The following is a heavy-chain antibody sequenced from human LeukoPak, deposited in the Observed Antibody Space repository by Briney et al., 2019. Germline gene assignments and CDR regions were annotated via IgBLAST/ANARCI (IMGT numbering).Heavy chain of an antibody. CDR3: ARVIGGAIDH. J-gene: IGHJ4*02. D-gene: IGHD2-15*01. Sequence: GGSLRLSCAASGFTFSLYSMTWVRQAPGKGLEWVANIAPDGSTQNYVDSLEGRFTISRDNPKNSLYLQMHSLRAEDAAVYYCARVIGGAIDHWGQGTLVTDSS. CDR2: IAPDGSTQ. CDR1: GFTFSLYS. V-gene: IGHV3-7*01.